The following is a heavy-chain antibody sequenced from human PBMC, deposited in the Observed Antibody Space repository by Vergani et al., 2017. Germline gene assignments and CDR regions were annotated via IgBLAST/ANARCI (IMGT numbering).Heavy chain of an antibody. D-gene: IGHD4-17*01. CDR2: ISYDGSNK. V-gene: IGHV3-30*03. CDR1: GFTFSSYG. Sequence: QVQLVESGGGVVQPGRSLRLSCAASGFTFSSYGMHWVRQAPGKGLEWVAVISYDGSNKYYADSVKGRFTITRDNSKNTLYLQMNSLRADEAAVYYCVAVTTRGAFDIWGQGTMVTVSS. J-gene: IGHJ3*02. CDR3: VAVTTRGAFDI.